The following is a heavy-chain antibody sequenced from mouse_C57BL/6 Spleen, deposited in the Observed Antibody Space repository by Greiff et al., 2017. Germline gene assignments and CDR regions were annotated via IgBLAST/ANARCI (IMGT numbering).Heavy chain of an antibody. CDR3: TRNHYYGSSYPFAY. J-gene: IGHJ3*01. CDR1: GYTFTDYE. V-gene: IGHV1-15*01. D-gene: IGHD1-1*01. CDR2: IDPETGGT. Sequence: VQLQESGAELVRPGASVTLSCKASGYTFTDYEMHWVKQTPVHGLEWIGAIDPETGGTAYNQKFKGKAILTADKSSSTAYMALRSLTSEDSAVYYCTRNHYYGSSYPFAYWGQGTLVTVSA.